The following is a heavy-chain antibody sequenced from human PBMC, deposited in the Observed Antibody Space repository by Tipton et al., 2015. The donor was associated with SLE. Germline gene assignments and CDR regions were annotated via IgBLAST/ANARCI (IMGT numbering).Heavy chain of an antibody. J-gene: IGHJ5*02. CDR2: IYPDDSDT. D-gene: IGHD1-1*01. CDR3: AKEREDGFGFDP. Sequence: VQLVQSGAEVKKPGESLKISCQGSGYSFTNYWIAWVRQMPGKGLEWVGIIYPDDSDTTYSPSFQGQVTMSVDKSINTAYLQWSSLKASDTAMYYCAKEREDGFGFDPWGQGTLVTVSS. V-gene: IGHV5-51*06. CDR1: GYSFTNYW.